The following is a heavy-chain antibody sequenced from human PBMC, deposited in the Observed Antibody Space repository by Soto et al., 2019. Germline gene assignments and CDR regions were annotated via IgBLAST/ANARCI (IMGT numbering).Heavy chain of an antibody. J-gene: IGHJ5*02. V-gene: IGHV3-23*01. CDR2: ISGSGYSI. D-gene: IGHD4-17*01. CDR1: GFTFSSYA. CDR3: ANHYGARNNWFDP. Sequence: GSLRLSCAASGFTFSSYAMSWVRQAPGKGLEWVSGISGSGYSIYYADSVKGRFTISRDNSKKTLFLQMNSLTAEDTAVYYCANHYGARNNWFDPWGQGTLVTVSS.